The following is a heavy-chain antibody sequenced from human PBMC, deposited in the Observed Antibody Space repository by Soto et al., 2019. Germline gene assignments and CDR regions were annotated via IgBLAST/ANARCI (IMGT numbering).Heavy chain of an antibody. V-gene: IGHV2-5*02. CDR2: IYWDDDK. D-gene: IGHD3-3*01. CDR3: AHRVLRTVFGLVTTTAIYFDF. J-gene: IGHJ4*02. Sequence: QITLNESGPTQVNPRQTLTLTCTFSGFSLTTSGVGVGWIRQSPGKAPEWLALIYWDDDKRYSPSLKSRLTITKDTSKNQVVLTTADLDPADTATYYCAHRVLRTVFGLVTTTAIYFDFWGQGTPVAVSS. CDR1: GFSLTTSGVG.